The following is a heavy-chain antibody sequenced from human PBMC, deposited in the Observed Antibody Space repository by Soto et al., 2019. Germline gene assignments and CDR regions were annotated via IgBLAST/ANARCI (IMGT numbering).Heavy chain of an antibody. Sequence: PGGSLRLSCAASGFTFSDYYMSWIRQAPGKGLEWVSYISSSSSYTNYADSVKGRFTISRDNAKNSLYLQMNSLRAEDTAVYYCARVVVPTTATTSNWFDPWGQGTLVTVSS. D-gene: IGHD4-17*01. CDR2: ISSSSSYT. V-gene: IGHV3-11*05. CDR1: GFTFSDYY. J-gene: IGHJ5*02. CDR3: ARVVVPTTATTSNWFDP.